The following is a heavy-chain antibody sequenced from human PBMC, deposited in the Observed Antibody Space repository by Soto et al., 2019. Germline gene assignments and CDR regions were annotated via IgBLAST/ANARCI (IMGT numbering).Heavy chain of an antibody. CDR3: ARHIAVADPYYYYGMDV. CDR2: IIPIFGTA. Sequence: KVSCKASGGTFSSYAISWVRQAPGQGLEWMGGIIPIFGTANYAQKFQGRVTITADESTSTAYMELSSLRSEDTAVYYCARHIAVADPYYYYGMDVWRPGTTVTVSS. V-gene: IGHV1-69*01. J-gene: IGHJ6*02. CDR1: GGTFSSYA. D-gene: IGHD6-19*01.